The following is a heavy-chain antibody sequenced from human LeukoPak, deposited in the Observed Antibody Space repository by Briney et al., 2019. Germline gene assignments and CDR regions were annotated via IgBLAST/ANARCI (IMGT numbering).Heavy chain of an antibody. CDR1: GFTFSSYA. CDR3: AKAPSSLRPFDY. CDR2: ISYDGSNK. Sequence: SGGSLRLSCAASGFTFSSYAMHWVRQAPGKGLEWVAVISYDGSNKYYADSVKGRFTISRDNSKNTLYLQMNSLRAEDTAVYYCAKAPSSLRPFDYWGQGTLVTVSS. V-gene: IGHV3-30-3*01. J-gene: IGHJ4*02. D-gene: IGHD6-6*01.